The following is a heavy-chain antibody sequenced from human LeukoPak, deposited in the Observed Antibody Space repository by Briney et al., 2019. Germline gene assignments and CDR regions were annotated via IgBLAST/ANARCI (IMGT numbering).Heavy chain of an antibody. Sequence: SETLSLTCAVYGGSFNDYYWNWVRQPPGKGLEWIGEINHGGSTNYNPSLKSRVTISVDTSKNQFSLKLSSVTAADTAVYYCASENPYYYGSGSYFDYWGQGTLVTVSS. CDR3: ASENPYYYGSGSYFDY. CDR1: GGSFNDYY. CDR2: INHGGST. J-gene: IGHJ4*02. D-gene: IGHD3-10*01. V-gene: IGHV4-34*01.